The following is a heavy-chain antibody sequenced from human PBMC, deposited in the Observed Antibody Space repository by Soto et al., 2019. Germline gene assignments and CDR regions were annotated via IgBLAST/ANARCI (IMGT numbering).Heavy chain of an antibody. CDR3: TTGPYYYDSSGYLAGLDY. Sequence: PGGSLRLSGAASGFTFSNAWMNCVRQATGKGLEWVGRIKSKTDGGTTDYAAPVKGRFTISRDDSKNTLYLQMNSLKTEDTAVYYCTTGPYYYDSSGYLAGLDYWGQGTLVTVSS. D-gene: IGHD3-22*01. V-gene: IGHV3-15*07. CDR1: GFTFSNAW. CDR2: IKSKTDGGTT. J-gene: IGHJ4*02.